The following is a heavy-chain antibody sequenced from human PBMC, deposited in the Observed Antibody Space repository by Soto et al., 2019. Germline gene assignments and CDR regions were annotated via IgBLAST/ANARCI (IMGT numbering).Heavy chain of an antibody. CDR2: INPSGGST. CDR3: ATAAYSTSWYDF. D-gene: IGHD6-13*01. CDR1: EYSFTDYY. V-gene: IGHV1-46*01. J-gene: IGHJ5*01. Sequence: EASVKVSCKSSEYSFTDYYIHWVRQAPGQGLEWMGLINPSGGSTSYAQKFQGRVTMTRDTSTSTVYMELSSLRSEDTAVYYSATAAYSTSWYDFWGQGTLVTVSS.